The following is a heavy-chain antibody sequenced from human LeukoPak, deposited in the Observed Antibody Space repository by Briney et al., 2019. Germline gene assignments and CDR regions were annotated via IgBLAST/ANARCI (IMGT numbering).Heavy chain of an antibody. Sequence: SETLSLTCTVCGGSITRYYWTYIRQPAGKGLEWIGRIHTSGSTNYNPSLKSRVTMSVDTSKNQFSLNLSSVTAADTAMYYCAREFSGTSIAARVFDSWGQGTLVTVSS. CDR3: AREFSGTSIAARVFDS. D-gene: IGHD6-6*01. V-gene: IGHV4-4*07. CDR1: GGSITRYY. CDR2: IHTSGST. J-gene: IGHJ4*02.